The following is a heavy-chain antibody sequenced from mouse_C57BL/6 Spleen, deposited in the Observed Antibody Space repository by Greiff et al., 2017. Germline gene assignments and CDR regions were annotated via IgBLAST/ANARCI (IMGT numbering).Heavy chain of an antibody. CDR2: INPNNGGT. CDR3: ARGCPFDD. Sequence: VQLQQSGPELVKPGASVKISCKASGYTFTDYYMNWVKQSRGKSLEWIGDINPNNGGTSYNQKFKGKATLTVDKSSSTAYMELRSLTSEDSAVYYCARGCPFDDWGQGTTLTVSS. J-gene: IGHJ2*01. V-gene: IGHV1-26*01. CDR1: GYTFTDYY.